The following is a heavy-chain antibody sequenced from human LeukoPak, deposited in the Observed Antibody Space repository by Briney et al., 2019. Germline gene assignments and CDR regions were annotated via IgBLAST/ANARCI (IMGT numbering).Heavy chain of an antibody. J-gene: IGHJ4*02. D-gene: IGHD3-10*01. Sequence: PGGSLRLSCAASGSRFAFDDYALHWVRQTPAKGLQWVSLINGGGDRTYYADSVKGRFTISRGNSKKSLYLQMNSLRTEDTAFYYCVAYYTGWALDYWGQGTLVTVSS. V-gene: IGHV3-43*02. CDR2: INGGGDRT. CDR1: GSRFAFDDYA. CDR3: VAYYTGWALDY.